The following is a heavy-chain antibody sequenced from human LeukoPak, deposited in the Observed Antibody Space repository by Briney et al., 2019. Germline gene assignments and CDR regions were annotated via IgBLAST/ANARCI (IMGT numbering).Heavy chain of an antibody. CDR2: IYYSGYT. CDR3: ARASGSYLFDY. D-gene: IGHD1-26*01. V-gene: IGHV4-30-4*07. CDR1: GGSISSGGYS. Sequence: SETLSLTCAVSGGSISSGGYSWSWIRQPPGKGLEWIGHIYYSGYTSYNPSLKSRVTISIDTSKNQFSLQLSSVTAADTAVYYCARASGSYLFDYWGQGTLVTVSS. J-gene: IGHJ4*02.